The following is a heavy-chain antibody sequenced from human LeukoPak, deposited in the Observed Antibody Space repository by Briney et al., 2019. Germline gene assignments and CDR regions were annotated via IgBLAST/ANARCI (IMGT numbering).Heavy chain of an antibody. D-gene: IGHD3-10*01. J-gene: IGHJ4*02. CDR1: GFTFSSYE. Sequence: GGSLRLSCAASGFTFSSYEMNWVRQAPGKGLEWVSYISSSGSTIYYADSVKGRFTISRDNAKNSLYLQMNSLRAEDTAVYYCARETYYYGSCDYWGQGTLVTVSS. CDR2: ISSSGSTI. V-gene: IGHV3-48*03. CDR3: ARETYYYGSCDY.